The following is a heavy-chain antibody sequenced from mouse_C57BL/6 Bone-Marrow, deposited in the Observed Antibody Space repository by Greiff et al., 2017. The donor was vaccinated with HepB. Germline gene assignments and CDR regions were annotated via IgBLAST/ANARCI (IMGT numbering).Heavy chain of an antibody. CDR3: VYYFDY. Sequence: LQQSGAELVRPGASVKMSCKASGYTFNSYNMHWVKHTPRQGLEWIGAIYPGNGDTYYNQKFKGKATLTVDKSSSTAYMQLISLTSEDSAVYFFVYYFDYWGQGTTRTVST. J-gene: IGHJ2*01. V-gene: IGHV1-12*01. CDR2: IYPGNGDT. CDR1: GYTFNSYN.